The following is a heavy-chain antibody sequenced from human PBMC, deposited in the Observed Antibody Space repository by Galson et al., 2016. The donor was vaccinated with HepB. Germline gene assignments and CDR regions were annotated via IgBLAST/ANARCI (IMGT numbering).Heavy chain of an antibody. CDR1: GFTFSSYG. J-gene: IGHJ4*02. CDR3: ARGRSGSSWVAEEDY. Sequence: SLRLSCAASGFTFSSYGMHWVRQAPGKGLEWVAIIWFDGRRKSYADSVKGRFTVSRDNSKNTLDMEMNNLRAEDTAVYYCARGRSGSSWVAEEDYWGQGTLVTVSS. V-gene: IGHV3-33*01. D-gene: IGHD6-13*01. CDR2: IWFDGRRK.